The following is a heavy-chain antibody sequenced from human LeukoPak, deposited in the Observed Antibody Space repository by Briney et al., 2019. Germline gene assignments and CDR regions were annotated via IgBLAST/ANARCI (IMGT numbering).Heavy chain of an antibody. CDR3: ARDAYGSGSYYRPLNWFDP. V-gene: IGHV3-21*01. D-gene: IGHD3-10*01. CDR2: ISSSSSYI. Sequence: GGSLRLSCAASGFTFSSYSMNWVRRAPGKGLEWVSSISSSSSYIYYADSVKGRFTISRDNAKNSLYLQMNSLRAEDTAVYYCARDAYGSGSYYRPLNWFDPWGQGTLVTVSS. J-gene: IGHJ5*02. CDR1: GFTFSSYS.